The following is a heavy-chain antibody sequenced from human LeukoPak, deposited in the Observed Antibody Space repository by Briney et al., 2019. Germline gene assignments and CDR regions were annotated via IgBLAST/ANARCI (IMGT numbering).Heavy chain of an antibody. Sequence: ASVKVSCKASGYTFTGYYMHWVRQAPGQGLEWMGWINPNSGGTNYAQKFQGRVTMTRDTSINTAYMELSRLRSDDTAVYYCAISIVVVPAAKADAFDIWGQGTTVTVSS. CDR1: GYTFTGYY. J-gene: IGHJ3*02. V-gene: IGHV1-2*02. CDR3: AISIVVVPAAKADAFDI. CDR2: INPNSGGT. D-gene: IGHD2-2*01.